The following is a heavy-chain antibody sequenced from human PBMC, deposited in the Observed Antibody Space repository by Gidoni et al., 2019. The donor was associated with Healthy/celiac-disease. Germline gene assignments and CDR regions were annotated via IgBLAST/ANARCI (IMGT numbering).Heavy chain of an antibody. J-gene: IGHJ4*02. CDR1: GYPFTSYY. CDR2: INPSGGST. Sequence: QVQLVQSGAEVKQPGASVKHSCRASGYPFTSYYMPWVRPAPGQGLEWMGIINPSGGSTSYEQKFQGRVTMTRDTSTSTVYMELSSLRSEDTAVYYCARQFHSGSYYSLNYWGQGTLVTVSS. D-gene: IGHD1-26*01. CDR3: ARQFHSGSYYSLNY. V-gene: IGHV1-46*01.